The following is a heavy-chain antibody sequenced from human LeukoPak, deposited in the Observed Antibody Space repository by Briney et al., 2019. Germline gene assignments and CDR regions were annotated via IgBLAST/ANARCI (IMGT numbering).Heavy chain of an antibody. CDR2: ITWSGGTI. Sequence: SGGSLRLSCAASGFTLSSYSMNWVRQAPGKGLEWISHITWSGGTIFYADSVKGRFTISRDSAKNSLYLQMSSLRDEDTAVYYCARDAGNSGYGMDVWGQGTTVTVSS. J-gene: IGHJ6*02. CDR3: ARDAGNSGYGMDV. D-gene: IGHD6-19*01. CDR1: GFTLSSYS. V-gene: IGHV3-48*02.